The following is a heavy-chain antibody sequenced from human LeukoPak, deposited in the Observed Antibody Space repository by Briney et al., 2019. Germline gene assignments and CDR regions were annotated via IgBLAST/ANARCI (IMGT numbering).Heavy chain of an antibody. CDR1: GGSISSGGYY. CDR3: ARSRTYYDFWPRVWFDP. D-gene: IGHD3-3*01. J-gene: IGHJ5*02. Sequence: SQTLSLTCTVSGGSISSGGYYWSWIRQHPGKGLEWIGYIYYSGSTYYNPPLKSRVTISVDTSKNQFSLKLSSVTAADTAVYYCARSRTYYDFWPRVWFDPWGQGTLVTVSS. CDR2: IYYSGST. V-gene: IGHV4-31*03.